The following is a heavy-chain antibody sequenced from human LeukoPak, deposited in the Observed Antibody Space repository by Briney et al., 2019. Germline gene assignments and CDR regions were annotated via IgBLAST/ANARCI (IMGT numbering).Heavy chain of an antibody. CDR1: GYTFTGYY. J-gene: IGHJ4*02. CDR3: ARDLSSISSSWYTEIS. V-gene: IGHV1-2*06. CDR2: INPNSGGT. Sequence: ASVKVSCKASGYTFTGYYMHWVRQAPGQGFEWMGRINPNSGGTNYAQKFQGRVTMTRDTSISTAYMELSRLRSDDTAVCYCARDLSSISSSWYTEISWGQGTLVTVSS. D-gene: IGHD6-13*01.